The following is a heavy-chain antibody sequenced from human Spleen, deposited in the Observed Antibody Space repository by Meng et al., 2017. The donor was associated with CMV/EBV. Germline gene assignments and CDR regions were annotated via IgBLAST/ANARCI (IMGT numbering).Heavy chain of an antibody. D-gene: IGHD3-10*02. V-gene: IGHV3-21*01. J-gene: IGHJ4*02. CDR3: ARVSVRDGTAVDY. CDR1: GFTFSSYS. CDR2: ISSSSSYI. Sequence: ASGFTFSSYSMNWVRQAPGKGLEWVSSISSSSSYIYYADSVKGRFTISRDNAKNSLYLQMNSLRAEDTAVYYCARVSVRDGTAVDYWGQGTLVTVSS.